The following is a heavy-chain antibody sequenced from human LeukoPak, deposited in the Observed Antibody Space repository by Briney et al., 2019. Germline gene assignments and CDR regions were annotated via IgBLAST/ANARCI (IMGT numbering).Heavy chain of an antibody. D-gene: IGHD2-15*01. V-gene: IGHV4-59*01. CDR2: IYYSGST. J-gene: IGHJ6*02. CDR3: ARDVMGYCSGGSCYSGYYYYGMDV. Sequence: PSETLSLTCTVSGGSISSYYWSWIRQPPGKGLEWIGYIYYSGSTNYNPSLKSRVTISVDTSKNQFSLKLSSVTAADTAVYYCARDVMGYCSGGSCYSGYYYYGMDVWGQGTTVTVSS. CDR1: GGSISSYY.